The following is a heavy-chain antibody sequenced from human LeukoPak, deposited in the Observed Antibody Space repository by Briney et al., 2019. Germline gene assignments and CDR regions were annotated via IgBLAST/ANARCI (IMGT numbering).Heavy chain of an antibody. D-gene: IGHD2-8*01. CDR1: GGSISSSSSY. CDR2: NYYSGST. V-gene: IGHV4-39*07. J-gene: IGHJ4*02. CDR3: ARGYCTNAVCSLGPTQA. Sequence: SETLSLTCTVSGGSISSSSSYWGWIRQPPGKGLEWIGTNYYSGSTYYNPSLKSRVTISADTSKNQFSLKLSSVTAADTAVYYCARGYCTNAVCSLGPTQAWGQGTLVTVSS.